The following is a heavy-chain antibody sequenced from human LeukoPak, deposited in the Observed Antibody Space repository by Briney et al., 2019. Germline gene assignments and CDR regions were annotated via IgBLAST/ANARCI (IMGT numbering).Heavy chain of an antibody. CDR2: IYYSGST. D-gene: IGHD2-15*01. Sequence: PSETLSLTCTVSGGSISSYYWSWIRQPPGKGLEWIGYIYYSGSTNYNPSLKSRVTISVDTSKNQFSLKLSSVTAADTAVYYCARGGGYCSGGSCYTYYFDYWGQGTLVSVSS. CDR3: ARGGGYCSGGSCYTYYFDY. J-gene: IGHJ4*02. V-gene: IGHV4-59*01. CDR1: GGSISSYY.